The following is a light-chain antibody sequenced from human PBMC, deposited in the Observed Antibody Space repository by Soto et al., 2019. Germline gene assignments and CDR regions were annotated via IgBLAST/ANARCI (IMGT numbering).Light chain of an antibody. CDR1: KSISSY. CDR3: QPSYSTPYT. Sequence: DIQMTQSPYSLSASVGDRVTITCRASKSISSYLNWYQQKPGKAPKLLIYGASSLQSGVPSRFSGSGSGTDFTLTISSLQPEDFATYYCQPSYSTPYTFGQGTKLEIK. CDR2: GAS. V-gene: IGKV1-39*01. J-gene: IGKJ2*01.